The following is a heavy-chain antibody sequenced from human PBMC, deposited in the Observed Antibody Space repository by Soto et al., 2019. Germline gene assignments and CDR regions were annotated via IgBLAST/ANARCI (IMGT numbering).Heavy chain of an antibody. CDR1: GGSIGSTTYY. J-gene: IGHJ3*02. V-gene: IGHV4-39*02. D-gene: IGHD4-17*01. Sequence: SETLSLTCTVSGGSIGSTTYYWGWIRQPPGKGLEWIGSIFSDGSTYYNPSLKSRVTISVDTSNNQFSLNLNSVTAADTAVFYCARESTVTQRADDGFDIWGQGTLVTVSS. CDR2: IFSDGST. CDR3: ARESTVTQRADDGFDI.